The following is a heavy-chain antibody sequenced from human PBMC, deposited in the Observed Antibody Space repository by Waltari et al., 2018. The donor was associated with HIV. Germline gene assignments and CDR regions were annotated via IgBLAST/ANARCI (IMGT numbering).Heavy chain of an antibody. D-gene: IGHD3-9*01. CDR3: ARTVRYFGNMDV. CDR2: MYYTGST. V-gene: IGHV4-59*01. Sequence: QVQLQEAGPGLVKPPENLSLTSAASGGSLSYYYWSWIRQPPGKGLEWIGSMYYTGSTKYNPSLKSRVTISLDTSKSQVSLRLSSVTAADSAVYYCARTVRYFGNMDVWGQGTTVTVSS. J-gene: IGHJ6*02. CDR1: GGSLSYYY.